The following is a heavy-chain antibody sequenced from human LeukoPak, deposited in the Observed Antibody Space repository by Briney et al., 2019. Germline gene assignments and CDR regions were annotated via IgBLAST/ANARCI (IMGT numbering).Heavy chain of an antibody. Sequence: SETLSLTCTVSGGSISSYYWSWIRQPPGKGLEWIGYIYYSGSTNYNPSLKSRVTISVDTSKNQFSLKLSSVTAADTAVYCCARDLWGDSIHPYDAFDIWGQGTMVTVSS. J-gene: IGHJ3*02. V-gene: IGHV4-59*01. CDR1: GGSISSYY. D-gene: IGHD2/OR15-2a*01. CDR2: IYYSGST. CDR3: ARDLWGDSIHPYDAFDI.